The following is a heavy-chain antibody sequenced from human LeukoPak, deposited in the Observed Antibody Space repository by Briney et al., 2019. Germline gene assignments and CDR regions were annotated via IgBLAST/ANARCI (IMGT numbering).Heavy chain of an antibody. CDR1: GFTVSSNY. Sequence: PGGSLRLSCAASGFTVSSNYMSWVRQAPGKGLEWVSVIYSGGSTYYADSVKGRFTITRDNSKNTLYLQMNSLRAEDTAVYYCARGVVTALLAFDIWGQGTMVTVSS. CDR3: ARGVVTALLAFDI. D-gene: IGHD2-21*02. CDR2: IYSGGST. J-gene: IGHJ3*02. V-gene: IGHV3-66*01.